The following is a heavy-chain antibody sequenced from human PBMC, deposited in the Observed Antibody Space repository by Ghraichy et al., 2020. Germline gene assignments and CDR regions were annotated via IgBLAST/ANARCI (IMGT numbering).Heavy chain of an antibody. D-gene: IGHD3-9*01. V-gene: IGHV3-53*01. Sequence: GGSLRLSCAASGFTVSSNYMSWVRQAPGKGLEWVSVIYSGGSTYYADSVKGRFTISRDNSKNTLYLQMNSLRAEDTAVYYCARVSLQIFWLGVYDMDVWGQGTTVTVSS. CDR1: GFTVSSNY. CDR3: ARVSLQIFWLGVYDMDV. CDR2: IYSGGST. J-gene: IGHJ6*02.